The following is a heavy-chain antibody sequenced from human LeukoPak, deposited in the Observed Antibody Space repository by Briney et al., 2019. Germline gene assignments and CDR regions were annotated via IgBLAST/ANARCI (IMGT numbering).Heavy chain of an antibody. CDR3: ARGPRITIFGVVPNWFDP. CDR1: GGSIRSYY. J-gene: IGHJ5*02. CDR2: IYYSGST. Sequence: SETLSLTCTVSGGSIRSYYWNWIRQPAGKGLEWIGRIYYSGSTNYNPSLKSRVTISVDTSKNQFSLKLSSVTAADTAVYYCARGPRITIFGVVPNWFDPWGQGTLVTVSS. D-gene: IGHD3-3*01. V-gene: IGHV4-4*07.